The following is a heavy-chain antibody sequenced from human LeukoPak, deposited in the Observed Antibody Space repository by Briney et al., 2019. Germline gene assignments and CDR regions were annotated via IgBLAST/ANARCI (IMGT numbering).Heavy chain of an antibody. Sequence: GGSLRLSCAASGFSFSSYAMYWVRQAPGKGLEWVSAISGSGAGTYYADSVKGRFTISRDNSKNTLYLQMNSLRAEDKAMYYCAKDPSNWNYYFYYWGQGTLVTVSS. J-gene: IGHJ4*02. CDR3: AKDPSNWNYYFYY. D-gene: IGHD1-7*01. CDR2: ISGSGAGT. CDR1: GFSFSSYA. V-gene: IGHV3-23*01.